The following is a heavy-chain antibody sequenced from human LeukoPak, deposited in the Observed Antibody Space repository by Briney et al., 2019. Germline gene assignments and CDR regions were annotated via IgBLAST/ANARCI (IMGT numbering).Heavy chain of an antibody. D-gene: IGHD6-19*01. CDR1: GYTLTELS. CDR3: ATASPSSGLGDYFDY. Sequence: TSVKVSCEVSGYTLTELSMHWVRQAPGKGLEWMGGFDPEDGETIYAQKFLGRVTMTEDTSTDTAYMELSSLRSEDTAVYYCATASPSSGLGDYFDYWGQGTLVTVSS. V-gene: IGHV1-24*01. CDR2: FDPEDGET. J-gene: IGHJ4*02.